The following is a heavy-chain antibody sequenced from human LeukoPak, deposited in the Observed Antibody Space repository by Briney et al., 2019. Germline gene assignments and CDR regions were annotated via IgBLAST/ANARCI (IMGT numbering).Heavy chain of an antibody. V-gene: IGHV4-59*01. D-gene: IGHD3-22*01. CDR3: ARAGYYDSSGDAFDI. Sequence: SETLSLTCTVSGGSISSYYWSWIRQPPGEGLEWIGYIYYSGSTNYNPSLKSRVTISVDTSKNQFSLKLSSVTAADTAVYYCARAGYYDSSGDAFDIWGQGTMVTVSS. CDR1: GGSISSYY. J-gene: IGHJ3*02. CDR2: IYYSGST.